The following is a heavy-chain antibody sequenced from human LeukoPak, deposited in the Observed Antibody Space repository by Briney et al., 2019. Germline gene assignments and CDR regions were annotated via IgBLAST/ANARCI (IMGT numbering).Heavy chain of an antibody. CDR3: AHRRLIPGVAAGPDCFDF. J-gene: IGHJ4*02. CDR1: GFSLSTNGVG. D-gene: IGHD6-13*01. CDR2: SYWNDDK. V-gene: IGHV2-5*01. Sequence: SGPTLVNLTQTLTLTCTFSGFSLSTNGVGGGWIRQPPGKALEWLALSYWNDDKRHRPPLKSRLTITKHTTKDQVVLTKTNMDPVDTATYYCAHRRLIPGVAAGPDCFDFWGQGTLVTVSS.